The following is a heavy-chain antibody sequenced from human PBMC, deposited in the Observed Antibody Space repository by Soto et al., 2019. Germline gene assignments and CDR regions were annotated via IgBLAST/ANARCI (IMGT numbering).Heavy chain of an antibody. V-gene: IGHV1-18*01. J-gene: IGHJ4*02. Sequence: QVQLVQSGAEAKKPGASVKVSCTTSGYTFVSYGVSWVRQAPGQGLEWMGWISGYNGNPNYAQKLQGRVSMTTDTSTSTAYMELSSLRADDTAVYYCARVALARGVVITATGYAFWGQGTLFIVSS. D-gene: IGHD3-10*01. CDR3: ARVALARGVVITATGYAF. CDR2: ISGYNGNP. CDR1: GYTFVSYG.